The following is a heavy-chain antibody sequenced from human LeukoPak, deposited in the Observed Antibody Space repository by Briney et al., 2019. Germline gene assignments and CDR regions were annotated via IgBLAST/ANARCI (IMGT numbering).Heavy chain of an antibody. V-gene: IGHV4-34*01. D-gene: IGHD3-3*01. J-gene: IGHJ4*02. Sequence: GSLRLSCAASGFTFSSYAMSWVRQPPGKGLEWIGEINHSGSTNYNPSLKSRVTISVDTSKNQFSLKLSSVTAADTAVYYCARGRKDFWSGYLMRYFDYWGQGTQVTISS. CDR3: ARGRKDFWSGYLMRYFDY. CDR1: GFTFSSYA. CDR2: INHSGST.